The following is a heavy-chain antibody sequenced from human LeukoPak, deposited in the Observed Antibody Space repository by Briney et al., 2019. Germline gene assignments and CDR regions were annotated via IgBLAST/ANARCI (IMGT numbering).Heavy chain of an antibody. Sequence: SETLSLTCAVSGGSISSGGYSWSWIRQPPGKGLEWIGYIYHSGSTYYNPSFKSRVTISVDRSKNQFSLKLSSVTAADTAVYYCARVAYYDSSPSFDYWGQGTLVTVSS. CDR2: IYHSGST. CDR3: ARVAYYDSSPSFDY. J-gene: IGHJ4*02. D-gene: IGHD3-22*01. CDR1: GGSISSGGYS. V-gene: IGHV4-30-2*01.